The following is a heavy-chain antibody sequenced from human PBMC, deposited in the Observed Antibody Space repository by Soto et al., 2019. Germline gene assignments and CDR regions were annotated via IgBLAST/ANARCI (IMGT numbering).Heavy chain of an antibody. CDR3: ARAGLGDGSDY. CDR2: IYYSGST. V-gene: IGHV4-61*01. J-gene: IGHJ4*02. D-gene: IGHD1-26*01. CDR1: GGSVSSGSYY. Sequence: SETLSLTCTVSGGSVSSGSYYWSWIRQPPGKGLEWIGYIYYSGSTKYNPSLKSRVTISVDTSKNQFSLKLSSVTAADTAVYYCARAGLGDGSDYWGQGTLVTVSS.